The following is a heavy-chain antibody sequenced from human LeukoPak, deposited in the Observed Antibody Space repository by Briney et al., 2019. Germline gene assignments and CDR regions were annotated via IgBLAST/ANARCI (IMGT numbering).Heavy chain of an antibody. D-gene: IGHD2-2*01. J-gene: IGHJ4*02. CDR2: IKSKTDGGTT. Sequence: GGSLRLSCAPSGFTFTDAWMSWVRQAPGKGLEWVGRIKSKTDGGTTEYAAPVKGRFSISRDDSENTLYLQMNSLKTEDTAVYYCTTAPAAYTFDYWGQGTLVTVSS. CDR1: GFTFTDAW. V-gene: IGHV3-15*01. CDR3: TTAPAAYTFDY.